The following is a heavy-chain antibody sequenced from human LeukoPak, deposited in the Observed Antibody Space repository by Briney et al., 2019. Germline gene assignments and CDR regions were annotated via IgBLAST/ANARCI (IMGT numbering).Heavy chain of an antibody. CDR3: ARRLSYSSSWYS. J-gene: IGHJ4*02. CDR1: GGSFSGYY. CDR2: INHSGST. V-gene: IGHV4-34*01. D-gene: IGHD6-13*01. Sequence: ASETLSLTCAVYGGSFSGYYWSWIRQPPGKGLEWIGEINHSGSTNYNPSLKSRVTISVDTSKNQFSLKLSSVTAADTAVYYCARRLSYSSSWYSWGQGTLVTVSS.